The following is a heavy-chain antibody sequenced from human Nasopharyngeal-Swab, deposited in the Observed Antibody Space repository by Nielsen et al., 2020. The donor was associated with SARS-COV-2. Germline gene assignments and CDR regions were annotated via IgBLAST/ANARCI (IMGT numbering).Heavy chain of an antibody. CDR2: INTNTGNP. Sequence: ASVKVSCKASGYTFNTYAMNWVRQAPGQGLEWMGWINTNTGNPTYAQGFTGRFVFSLDTSVSTACLQISSLKAEDTAVYYCARDAAVDYDYWSGYYRGLGRGDYWGQGTLVTVSS. D-gene: IGHD3-3*01. J-gene: IGHJ4*02. V-gene: IGHV7-4-1*02. CDR1: GYTFNTYA. CDR3: ARDAAVDYDYWSGYYRGLGRGDY.